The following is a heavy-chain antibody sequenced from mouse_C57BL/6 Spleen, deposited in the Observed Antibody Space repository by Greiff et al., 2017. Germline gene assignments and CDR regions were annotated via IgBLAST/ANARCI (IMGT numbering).Heavy chain of an antibody. J-gene: IGHJ3*01. Sequence: VQLQQPGAELVRPGTSVKLSCKASGYTFTSYWMHWVKQRPGQGLEWVGVIDPSGSYTNYNQKFKGKATLTVDTSSSTAYMQRSSLTSEDSAVYYCARERLRLREFAYWGQGTLVTVSA. CDR2: IDPSGSYT. CDR1: GYTFTSYW. CDR3: ARERLRLREFAY. V-gene: IGHV1-59*01. D-gene: IGHD3-2*02.